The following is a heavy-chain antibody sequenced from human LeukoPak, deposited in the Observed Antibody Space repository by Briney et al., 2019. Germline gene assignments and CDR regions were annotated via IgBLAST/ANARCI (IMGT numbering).Heavy chain of an antibody. CDR2: IFYSGST. J-gene: IGHJ4*02. Sequence: SETLSLTCTVSGGSIGSSSFYWGWIRQPPGKGLEWIGSIFYSGSTYYNASLKSRVTISVDPSKNQFSLKLNSATAADTAVYYCATLAVAGPAGYWGQGTLVTVSS. D-gene: IGHD6-19*01. CDR1: GGSIGSSSFY. V-gene: IGHV4-39*07. CDR3: ATLAVAGPAGY.